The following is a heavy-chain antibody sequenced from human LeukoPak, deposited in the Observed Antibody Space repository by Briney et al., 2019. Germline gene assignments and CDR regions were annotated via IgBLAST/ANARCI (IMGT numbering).Heavy chain of an antibody. D-gene: IGHD4/OR15-4a*01. J-gene: IGHJ4*02. V-gene: IGHV3-21*01. CDR2: FSSSSSYT. CDR3: ARGPNPAHFDY. CDR1: GFTFSSYS. Sequence: GGSLRLSCAASGFTFSSYSMNWVRQAPGKGLEWVSSFSSSSSYTYYADSVKGRFTISRDNAKNSLYLQMNSLRAEDTAVYYCARGPNPAHFDYWGQGTLVTVSS.